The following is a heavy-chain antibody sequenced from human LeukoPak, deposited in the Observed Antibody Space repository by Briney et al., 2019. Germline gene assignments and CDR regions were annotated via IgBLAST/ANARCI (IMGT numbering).Heavy chain of an antibody. J-gene: IGHJ4*02. D-gene: IGHD3-9*01. CDR1: GFTVSSNY. CDR3: VSHSDSLTSYSFDY. CDR2: IYSGVNT. Sequence: GGSLRLSCAASGFTVSSNYMSWVRQAPGKGLELVSIIYSGVNTYYAASVKRRFTVSRDGSKNTLSLQMNSLRAEDTAVYYCVSHSDSLTSYSFDYWGQGTLVTVSS. V-gene: IGHV3-53*01.